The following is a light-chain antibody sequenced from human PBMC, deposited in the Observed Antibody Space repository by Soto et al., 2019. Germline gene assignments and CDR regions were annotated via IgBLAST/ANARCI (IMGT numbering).Light chain of an antibody. CDR3: QQYNNWPIT. J-gene: IGKJ4*01. Sequence: EIVITQSPVTLSVSPGERATLSCRASQSVSDNLAWYQQKPGQAPRLLIYGTSTRATGIPASFSGSGSGTEFTLTISSLQSEDFAVYYCQQYNNWPITFGGGTKVEIK. CDR1: QSVSDN. V-gene: IGKV3-15*01. CDR2: GTS.